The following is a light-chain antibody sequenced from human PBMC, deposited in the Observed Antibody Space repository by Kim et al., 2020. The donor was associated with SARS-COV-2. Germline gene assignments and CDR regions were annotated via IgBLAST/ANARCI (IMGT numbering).Light chain of an antibody. CDR2: DVS. CDR1: SSDVGGYNY. Sequence: QSVLTQPASVSGSPGQSITISCTGSSSDVGGYNYVSWYQQHPGKAPKLMIYDVSKRPSGISNRFSGSKSGNTASLTISGLQAEDEADYYCSSYTGSSAWVFGGGTQLTVL. V-gene: IGLV2-14*03. CDR3: SSYTGSSAWV. J-gene: IGLJ3*02.